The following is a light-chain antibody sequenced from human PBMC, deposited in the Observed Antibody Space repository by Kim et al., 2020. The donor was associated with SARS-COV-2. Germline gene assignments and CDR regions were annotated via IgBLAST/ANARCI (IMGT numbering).Light chain of an antibody. CDR2: EVS. Sequence: GQSVTMPCTRTRTDVGGYNNVSWYQRNPGTAPELMIYEVSKRPSGVPDRFSGAKSGNTASLTVSGLQAKDEADYYCSSYAGSNNLVFGGGTQLTVL. CDR1: RTDVGGYNN. J-gene: IGLJ2*01. V-gene: IGLV2-8*01. CDR3: SSYAGSNNLV.